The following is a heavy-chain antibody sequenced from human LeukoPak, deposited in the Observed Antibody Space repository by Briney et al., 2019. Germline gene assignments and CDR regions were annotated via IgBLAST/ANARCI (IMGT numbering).Heavy chain of an antibody. V-gene: IGHV3-30-3*01. J-gene: IGHJ5*02. CDR2: ISYDGSNK. CDR1: GFTFGSYA. Sequence: GGSLRLSCAASGFTFGSYAMHWVRQAPGKGLEWVAVISYDGSNKYYADSVKGRFTISRDNSKNTLYLQMNSLRAEDTAVYYCAREFGDYGWFDPWGQGTLVTVSS. CDR3: AREFGDYGWFDP. D-gene: IGHD4-17*01.